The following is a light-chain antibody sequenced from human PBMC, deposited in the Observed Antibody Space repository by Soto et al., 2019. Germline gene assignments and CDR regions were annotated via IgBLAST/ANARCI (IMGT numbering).Light chain of an antibody. CDR2: DVS. CDR3: SSYTRSSDVV. CDR1: SSDVGGYNY. Sequence: QSALTQPASVSGSPGQSITISCTGTSSDVGGYNYVSWYQHHPGKAPKLMIYDVSNRPSGVSNRFSGSKSGNTASLTISGIQAEDEADYDCSSYTRSSDVVFGGGTKLPS. J-gene: IGLJ2*01. V-gene: IGLV2-14*03.